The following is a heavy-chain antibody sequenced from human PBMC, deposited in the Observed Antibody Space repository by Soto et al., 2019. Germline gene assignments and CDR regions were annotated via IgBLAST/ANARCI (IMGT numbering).Heavy chain of an antibody. Sequence: ASVKVSCKASGYTFTSYYMHWVRQAPGQGLEWMGIINPSGGSTSYAQKFQGRVTMTRDTSTSTVYMELSSLRSEDTAVYYCASSDTGYCSSTSCPYYYYYYYMDVWGKGTTVTVS. CDR2: INPSGGST. J-gene: IGHJ6*03. V-gene: IGHV1-46*03. CDR1: GYTFTSYY. D-gene: IGHD2-2*01. CDR3: ASSDTGYCSSTSCPYYYYYYYMDV.